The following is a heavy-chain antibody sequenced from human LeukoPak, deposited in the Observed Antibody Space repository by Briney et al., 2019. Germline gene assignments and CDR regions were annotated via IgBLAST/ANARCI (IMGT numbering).Heavy chain of an antibody. J-gene: IGHJ3*02. CDR2: INPSGGST. CDR3: LTSILVTDAFDI. V-gene: IGHV1-46*01. CDR1: GYTFTSCY. Sequence: EASVKVSCKASGYTFTSCYMHWVRQAPGQGLEWMGIINPSGGSTSYAQKFQGRVTMTRDTSTSTVYMELSSLRSEDTAVYYCLTSILVTDAFDIWGQGTMVTVSS. D-gene: IGHD2-21*01.